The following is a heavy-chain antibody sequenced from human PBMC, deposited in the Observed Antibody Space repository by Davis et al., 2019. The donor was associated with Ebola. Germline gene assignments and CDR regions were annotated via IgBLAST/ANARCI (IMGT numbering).Heavy chain of an antibody. J-gene: IGHJ4*02. V-gene: IGHV3-33*06. CDR2: IWYDGSNK. CDR1: GFTFNNYA. Sequence: GESLKISCTASGFTFNNYAMSWVRQAPGKGLEWVAVIWYDGSNKYYADSVKGRFTISRDNSKSTLYLQMNSLRAEDTAVYYCAKDSNTGCLDYWGQGTLVTVSS. D-gene: IGHD5-12*01. CDR3: AKDSNTGCLDY.